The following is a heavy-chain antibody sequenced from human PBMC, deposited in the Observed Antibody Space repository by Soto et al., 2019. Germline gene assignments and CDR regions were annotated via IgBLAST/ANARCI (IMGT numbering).Heavy chain of an antibody. CDR3: AKARCSTTDCYVPDY. V-gene: IGHV3-23*01. Sequence: EVQLSESGGGLVQTGGSLRLSCAASGFSFRTYTMSWVRQAPGKGLEWLSVITASGATPSYAASVQGRFVISRDNAMNTVYLHMNSLRAEDTAIYYCAKARCSTTDCYVPDYWGRGTLVTVSS. CDR1: GFSFRTYT. J-gene: IGHJ4*02. D-gene: IGHD2-2*01. CDR2: ITASGATP.